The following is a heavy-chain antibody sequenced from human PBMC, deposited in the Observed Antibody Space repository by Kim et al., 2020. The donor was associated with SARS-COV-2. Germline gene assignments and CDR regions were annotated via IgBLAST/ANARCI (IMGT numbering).Heavy chain of an antibody. CDR1: EVIFSSYC. CDR2: ISDDATTA. V-gene: IGHV3-74*01. Sequence: GGSLRLSCTVSEVIFSSYCMHWVRQFPGKALEWVSHISDDATTATYADSVKGRFTISRDNAKNTLFLQMSSLRVDDTALYYCVREIAGDSSSWYTQWGQGTLVTVSS. CDR3: VREIAGDSSSWYTQ. D-gene: IGHD6-13*01. J-gene: IGHJ4*02.